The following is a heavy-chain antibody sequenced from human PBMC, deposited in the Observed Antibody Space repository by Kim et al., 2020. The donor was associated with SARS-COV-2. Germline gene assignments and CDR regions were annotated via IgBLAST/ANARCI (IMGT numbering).Heavy chain of an antibody. D-gene: IGHD7-27*01. V-gene: IGHV2-70*01. Sequence: YYSTYLKTRHTISKDTSKNQVVLTRTNMDPVDTATYYCARIRRYPGAFDYWGQGTLVTVSS. CDR3: ARIRRYPGAFDY. J-gene: IGHJ4*02.